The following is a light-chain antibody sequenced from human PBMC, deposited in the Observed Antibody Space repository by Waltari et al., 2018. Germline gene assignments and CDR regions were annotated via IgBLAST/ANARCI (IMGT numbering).Light chain of an antibody. CDR3: QSYDDSLSVVL. Sequence: QSVLTPPPSVSGAPGQMVPISCTGRSSGRGLSYHVPCDQQVPGKAPKLLIYGNSNRPSGVPARFSGSKSGISASLAITGLQVEDEADYYCQSYDDSLSVVLFGGGTKLTVL. CDR2: GNS. CDR1: SSGRGLSYH. J-gene: IGLJ2*01. V-gene: IGLV1-40*01.